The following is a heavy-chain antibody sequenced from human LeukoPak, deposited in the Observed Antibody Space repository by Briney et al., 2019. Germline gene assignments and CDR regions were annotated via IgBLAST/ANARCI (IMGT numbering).Heavy chain of an antibody. V-gene: IGHV3-7*05. CDR1: GFLFSNSW. J-gene: IGHJ4*02. D-gene: IGHD5-12*01. Sequence: GGCLRLSCADSGFLFSNSWMAWVREAPGRGLECLANINQDGSAKTCVYAVKGRFTITRNNAKNSLYLQMNRMRAEDTAMYYCARDSGYNAFDYWGQGTLVTVSS. CDR2: INQDGSAK. CDR3: ARDSGYNAFDY.